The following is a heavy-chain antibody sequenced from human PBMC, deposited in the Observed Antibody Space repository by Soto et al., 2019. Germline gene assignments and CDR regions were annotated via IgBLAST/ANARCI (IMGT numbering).Heavy chain of an antibody. CDR3: SAHRRGWQEDY. J-gene: IGHJ4*02. CDR1: GLTFNNYW. CDR2: IVGDGSDI. V-gene: IGHV3-74*01. Sequence: EVQVVESGGGLVQPGGSLRLSCEVSGLTFNNYWMHWVRQAPGKGLLWVSRIVGDGSDIRYADSVRGRFTVSRDNAKNTVYLQINSLRAEDTAVYSCSAHRRGWQEDYWGQGTLVTVSS. D-gene: IGHD3-22*01.